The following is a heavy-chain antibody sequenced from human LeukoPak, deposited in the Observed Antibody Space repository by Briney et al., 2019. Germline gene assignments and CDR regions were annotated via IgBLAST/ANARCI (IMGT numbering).Heavy chain of an antibody. D-gene: IGHD1-26*01. J-gene: IGHJ4*02. V-gene: IGHV4-59*08. CDR2: SDNRGST. CDR1: GGAITNYY. CDR3: ARGGSYTPY. Sequence: SETLSLTCTVSGGAITNYYWSWIRQPPGKGLEWIGYSDNRGSTNYNPSLKSRVTISVDTSKNQFSLKLNSVTAADTAVYYCARGGSYTPYWGQGTLVTVSS.